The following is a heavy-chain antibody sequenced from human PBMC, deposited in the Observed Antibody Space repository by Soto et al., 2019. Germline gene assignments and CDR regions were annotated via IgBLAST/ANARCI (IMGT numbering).Heavy chain of an antibody. J-gene: IGHJ6*02. CDR1: GYTFTSYG. Sequence: ASVNVSCKASGYTFTSYGISWVRQAPGQGLEWMGWISAYNGNTNYAQKLQGRVTMTTDTSTSTAYMELRSLRSDDTAVYYCARAGYYYGSGSYYNPYYYGMDVWGQGTTVTVSS. V-gene: IGHV1-18*01. CDR3: ARAGYYYGSGSYYNPYYYGMDV. D-gene: IGHD3-10*01. CDR2: ISAYNGNT.